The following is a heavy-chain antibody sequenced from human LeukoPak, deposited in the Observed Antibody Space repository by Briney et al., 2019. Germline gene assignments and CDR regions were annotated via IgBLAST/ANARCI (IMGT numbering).Heavy chain of an antibody. CDR3: ARSTYYDFWSGQLSDAFDI. V-gene: IGHV5-51*01. CDR2: GDSGT. Sequence: GDSGTRYSPSFQGPVTISADKSISTAYLQLSSLKAPDTAMYYCARSTYYDFWSGQLSDAFDIWGQGTMVTVSS. D-gene: IGHD3-3*01. J-gene: IGHJ3*02.